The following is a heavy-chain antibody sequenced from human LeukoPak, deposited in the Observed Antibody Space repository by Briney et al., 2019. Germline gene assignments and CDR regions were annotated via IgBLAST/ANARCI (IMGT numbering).Heavy chain of an antibody. Sequence: SETLSLTCTVSGGSISSYYWSWIRQPPGEGLEWIGYIYYSGSTNYNPSLKSRVTISVDTSKNQFSLKLSSVTAADTAVYYCARTYFTGDYYFDYWGQGTLVTVSS. J-gene: IGHJ4*02. D-gene: IGHD7-27*01. CDR2: IYYSGST. CDR1: GGSISSYY. V-gene: IGHV4-59*01. CDR3: ARTYFTGDYYFDY.